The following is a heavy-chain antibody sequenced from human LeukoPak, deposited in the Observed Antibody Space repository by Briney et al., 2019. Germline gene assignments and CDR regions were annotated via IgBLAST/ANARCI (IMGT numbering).Heavy chain of an antibody. Sequence: PGGSLRLSCAASGFTFSSYAMSWVRQAPEKGLEWVSAISGSGGSTYYADSVKGRFTISRDNSKNTLYLQMNSLRAEDTAVYYCAKIGGSYHTPIDYWGQGTLVTVSS. D-gene: IGHD1-26*01. CDR3: AKIGGSYHTPIDY. J-gene: IGHJ4*02. CDR2: ISGSGGST. CDR1: GFTFSSYA. V-gene: IGHV3-23*01.